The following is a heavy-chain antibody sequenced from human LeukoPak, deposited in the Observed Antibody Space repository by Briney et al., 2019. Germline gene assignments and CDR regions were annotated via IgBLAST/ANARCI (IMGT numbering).Heavy chain of an antibody. D-gene: IGHD3-22*01. CDR2: IYYSGST. CDR1: GGSISSSSYY. CDR3: ARDHPYYYDSSGYFDY. V-gene: IGHV4-39*07. J-gene: IGHJ4*02. Sequence: SETLSLTCTVSGGSISSSSYYWGWIRQPPGKGLEWIGSIYYSGSTYYNPSLKSRVTISVDTSKNQFSLKLSSVTAADTAVYYCARDHPYYYDSSGYFDYWGQGTLVTVSS.